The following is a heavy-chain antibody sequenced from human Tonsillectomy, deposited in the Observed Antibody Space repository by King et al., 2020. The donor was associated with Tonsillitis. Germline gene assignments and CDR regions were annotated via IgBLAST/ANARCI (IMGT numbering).Heavy chain of an antibody. CDR2: ISYDGSNK. CDR1: GFTFSSYG. J-gene: IGHJ6*02. V-gene: IGHV3-30*18. CDR3: AKNLQRRGWQDPYYYHHGIDG. D-gene: IGHD6-19*01. Sequence: VQLVESGGGVVQPGRSLRLSCAASGFTFSSYGMHWVRQAPGKGLEWVAVISYDGSNKYYADSVKGRFTISRDNSKNTLYLQMNSLRAEDTAVYYCAKNLQRRGWQDPYYYHHGIDGLGQGT.